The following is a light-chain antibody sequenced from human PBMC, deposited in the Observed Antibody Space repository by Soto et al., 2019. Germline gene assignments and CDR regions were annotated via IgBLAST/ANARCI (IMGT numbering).Light chain of an antibody. CDR3: AAWDDSLNGVV. Sequence: QPVLTQPPSASGTPGQRVTISFSGSSSNIRSDTVHWYQQLPGTAPKLLIYINDQRPSGVPDRFSGSKSGTSASLAISGLQSEDEADYYCAAWDDSLNGVVFGGGTKLTVL. CDR1: SSNIRSDT. V-gene: IGLV1-44*01. CDR2: IND. J-gene: IGLJ2*01.